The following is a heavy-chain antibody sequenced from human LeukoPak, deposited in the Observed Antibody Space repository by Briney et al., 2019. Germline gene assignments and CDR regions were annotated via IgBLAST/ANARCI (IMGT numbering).Heavy chain of an antibody. CDR1: GGSISSYY. V-gene: IGHV4-59*01. CDR3: ARGSTLFDP. D-gene: IGHD1-1*01. Sequence: PSETLTLTCIVSGGSISSYYWSWIRQPPGKGLEWIGYIYYSGSTNYNPSFKSRVTISVDTSKNQFSLKLSSVTAADTAVYYCARGSTLFDPWGQGTLVTVSS. J-gene: IGHJ5*02. CDR2: IYYSGST.